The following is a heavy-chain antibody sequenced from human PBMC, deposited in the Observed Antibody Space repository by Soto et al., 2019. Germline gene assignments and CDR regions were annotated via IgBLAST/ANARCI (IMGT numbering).Heavy chain of an antibody. CDR3: VRGLSHLGSYPSVDN. CDR2: ISDDGGNE. V-gene: IGHV3-30*03. D-gene: IGHD1-26*01. J-gene: IGHJ4*02. CDR1: GFSFSKSD. Sequence: QVQLVESGGGVVQPGKSLRLSCAAAGFSFSKSDMHWVRQAPGEGLQWVALISDDGGNEQYGDSVKGRFTISRDNSKNTLFLQLDSLRAEDTAVCFWVRGLSHLGSYPSVDNWGQGARVIVPS.